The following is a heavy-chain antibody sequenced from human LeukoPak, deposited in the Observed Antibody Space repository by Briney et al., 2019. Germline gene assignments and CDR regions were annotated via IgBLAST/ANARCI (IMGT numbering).Heavy chain of an antibody. V-gene: IGHV3-21*01. CDR3: ARATRGDIVVVSAATNWYFDL. CDR1: GFTFSDHY. CDR2: ISAGSAYI. Sequence: GGSLRLSCVASGFTFSDHYMDWVRQAPGKGLEWVSSISAGSAYIFYADSVKGRFTISRDNAKNSLFLQMNSLRAEDTAVYYCARATRGDIVVVSAATNWYFDLWGRGTLVTVSA. J-gene: IGHJ2*01. D-gene: IGHD2-2*01.